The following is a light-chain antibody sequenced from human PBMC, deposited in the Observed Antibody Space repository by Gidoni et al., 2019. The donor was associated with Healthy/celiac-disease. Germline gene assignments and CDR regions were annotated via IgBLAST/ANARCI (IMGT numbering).Light chain of an antibody. CDR2: DAS. Sequence: DIQKTQSPHSLSASVGDRVTITCQASQDISNYLNWYQQKPGKAPKLLIYDASNLETGVPSRFSGSGSGTDFTFTISSLQPEDIATYYCQQYDNLLLTFXGXTKVEIK. CDR3: QQYDNLLLT. V-gene: IGKV1-33*01. J-gene: IGKJ4*01. CDR1: QDISNY.